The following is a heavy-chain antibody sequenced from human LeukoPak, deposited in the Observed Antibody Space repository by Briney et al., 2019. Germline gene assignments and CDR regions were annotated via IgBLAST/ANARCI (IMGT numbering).Heavy chain of an antibody. Sequence: GGSLRLSCAASGFTFSSYWMHWVRQAPGKGLVWVSRINSDGSSTSYADSVKGRFTISRDNAKNTLYLQMNSLRSEDTAVYYCARTYYDILTGYYKSRGYLDCWGQGILVTVSS. D-gene: IGHD3-9*01. CDR3: ARTYYDILTGYYKSRGYLDC. CDR1: GFTFSSYW. CDR2: INSDGSST. J-gene: IGHJ4*02. V-gene: IGHV3-74*01.